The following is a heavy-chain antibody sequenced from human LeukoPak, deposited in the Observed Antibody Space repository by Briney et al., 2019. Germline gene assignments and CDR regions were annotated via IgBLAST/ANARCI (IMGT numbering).Heavy chain of an antibody. CDR3: ARFRESVPPYYFDY. V-gene: IGHV4-59*08. D-gene: IGHD3-10*01. J-gene: IGHJ4*02. Sequence: SETLSLTCTVSGGSINNYHWSWIRQPPEKGLEWIAYIYYTGSTNYNPSLKSRVTISVDTSKNQFSLKLTSVTAADTAVYYCARFRESVPPYYFDYWGQGTLVTVSS. CDR1: GGSINNYH. CDR2: IYYTGST.